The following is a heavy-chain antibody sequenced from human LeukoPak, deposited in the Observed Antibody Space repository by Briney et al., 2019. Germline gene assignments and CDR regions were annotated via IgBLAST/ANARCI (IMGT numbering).Heavy chain of an antibody. CDR1: GFTFSNFA. V-gene: IGHV3-23*01. CDR3: AKRGYYYDSGGYYYFDY. Sequence: GRSLRLSCAASGFTFSNFAMSWVRQAPGKGLEWVSVISASGNDIYYADSVKGRFTISRDNSGNTLYLQMNSLRAEDTAVYYCAKRGYYYDSGGYYYFDYWGQGTLVTVSS. J-gene: IGHJ4*02. CDR2: ISASGNDI. D-gene: IGHD3-22*01.